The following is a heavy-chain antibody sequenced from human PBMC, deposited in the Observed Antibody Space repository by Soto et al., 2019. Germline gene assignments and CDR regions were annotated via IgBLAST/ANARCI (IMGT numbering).Heavy chain of an antibody. J-gene: IGHJ4*02. V-gene: IGHV3-21*01. D-gene: IGHD2-2*01. Sequence: GGSLRLSCAASGFTFSSYSMNWVRQAPGKGLEWVSSISSSSSYIYYADSVKGRFTISRDNAKNSLYLQMNSLRAEDTAVYYCARDHQEFLSPAALIDYWGQGTLVTVSS. CDR1: GFTFSSYS. CDR2: ISSSSSYI. CDR3: ARDHQEFLSPAALIDY.